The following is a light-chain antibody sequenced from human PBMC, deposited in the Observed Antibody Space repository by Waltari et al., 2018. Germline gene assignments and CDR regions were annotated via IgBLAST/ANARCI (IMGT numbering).Light chain of an antibody. Sequence: DIQMTQSPSSLSPSVGDRVTIPCRASRAITNYVNWYQQRPGLAPKLPIYAASTLQGGVPTRFSGSGSGTDFTLTISSLQIEDFATYYCQQSHSAPLAFGGGTRLEI. CDR2: AAS. CDR3: QQSHSAPLA. CDR1: RAITNY. V-gene: IGKV1-39*01. J-gene: IGKJ4*01.